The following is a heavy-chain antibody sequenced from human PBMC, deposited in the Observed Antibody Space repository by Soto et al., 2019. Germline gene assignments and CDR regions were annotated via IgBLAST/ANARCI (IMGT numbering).Heavy chain of an antibody. CDR2: IYYSGST. CDR3: ARDYTITGTTSFP. V-gene: IGHV4-31*03. Sequence: PSETLSLTCTVSGGSISSGGYYWSWIRQHPGKGLEWIGYIYYSGSTYYNPSLKSRVTISVDTSKNQFSLKLSSVTAADTAVYYCARDYTITGTTSFPWGQGNLVPVSS. CDR1: GGSISSGGYY. D-gene: IGHD1-7*01. J-gene: IGHJ5*02.